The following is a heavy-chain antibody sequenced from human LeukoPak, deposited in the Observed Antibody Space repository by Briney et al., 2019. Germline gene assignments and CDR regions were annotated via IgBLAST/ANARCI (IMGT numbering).Heavy chain of an antibody. D-gene: IGHD3-22*01. J-gene: IGHJ3*02. Sequence: ASVKVSCKSSGGTFSSNAINWVRQAPGQGLEWMGRIIPILGIDKYAQKFQGRVTITADKSTSTAYMELSSLRSEDTAVYYCARGLTYYYGSRAYNAFDIWGQGTMVTVSS. CDR3: ARGLTYYYGSRAYNAFDI. CDR2: IIPILGID. CDR1: GGTFSSNA. V-gene: IGHV1-69*04.